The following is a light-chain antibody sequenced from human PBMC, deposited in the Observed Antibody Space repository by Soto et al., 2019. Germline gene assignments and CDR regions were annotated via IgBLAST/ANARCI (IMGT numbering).Light chain of an antibody. CDR3: QQYDSLSFT. V-gene: IGKV3-20*01. J-gene: IGKJ3*01. CDR1: QSVSSRY. Sequence: EIVLTQSPGTLSLSPGERATLSCRASQSVSSRYLARYQQKPGQAPRLLIYGASSRATGIPDRFSGSGSGTDFTLTISRLEPEDFAVYYCQQYDSLSFTFGPGTKVDIK. CDR2: GAS.